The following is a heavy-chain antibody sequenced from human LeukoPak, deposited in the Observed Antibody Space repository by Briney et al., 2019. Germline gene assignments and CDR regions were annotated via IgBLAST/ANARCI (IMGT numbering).Heavy chain of an antibody. D-gene: IGHD3-3*01. Sequence: ASVKVSCKASGYTFTGYYMHWVRQAPGQGLEWMGWINPNSGGTNYAQKFQGRVTMTRDTSISTAYMELSRLRSDDTAVYYCARVLRFRINCFDHCGQGTLVTVSS. CDR2: INPNSGGT. J-gene: IGHJ5*02. CDR1: GYTFTGYY. V-gene: IGHV1-2*02. CDR3: ARVLRFRINCFDH.